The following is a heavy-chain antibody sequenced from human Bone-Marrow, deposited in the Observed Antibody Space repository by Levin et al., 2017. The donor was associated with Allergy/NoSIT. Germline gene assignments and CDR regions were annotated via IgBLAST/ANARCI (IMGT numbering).Heavy chain of an antibody. CDR2: VYYSGFT. J-gene: IGHJ6*02. CDR1: GGSISSGDDY. CDR3: ARVFFGSGSHHDRGLDV. D-gene: IGHD3-10*01. Sequence: SETLSLTCSVSGGSISSGDDYWTWIRQSPGKGLEWIGNVYYSGFTYYNPSLKSRVSMSADTSKNQFSLNLRSVTAADTAVYFCARVFFGSGSHHDRGLDVWGQGTTATVSS. V-gene: IGHV4-30-4*08.